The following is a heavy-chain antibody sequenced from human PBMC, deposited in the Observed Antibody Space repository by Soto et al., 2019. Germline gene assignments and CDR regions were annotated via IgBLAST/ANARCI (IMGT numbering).Heavy chain of an antibody. Sequence: SVKVSCKASGCTFSSYAISWVRQAPGQGLEWMGGIIPIFGTANYAQKFQGRVTITADESTSTAYMELSSLRSEDTAAYYCARAFSAYDSSGYLDYWGQGTLVTVSS. J-gene: IGHJ4*02. CDR2: IIPIFGTA. CDR3: ARAFSAYDSSGYLDY. D-gene: IGHD3-22*01. V-gene: IGHV1-69*13. CDR1: GCTFSSYA.